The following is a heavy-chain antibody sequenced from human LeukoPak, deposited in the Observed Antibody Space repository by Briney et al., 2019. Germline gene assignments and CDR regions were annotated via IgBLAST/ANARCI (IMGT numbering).Heavy chain of an antibody. D-gene: IGHD3-10*01. CDR1: GDSISGSGYY. CDR3: ARLVIRGARYFDL. V-gene: IGHV4-39*01. CDR2: IYYSGST. Sequence: SETLSLTCTVSGDSISGSGYYWGWIRQPPGKGLEWIGSIYYSGSTFYNPSLKSRVTISVDTSKNQFSLKLSSVTAADTAVYYCARLVIRGARYFDLWGRGTLVTVSS. J-gene: IGHJ2*01.